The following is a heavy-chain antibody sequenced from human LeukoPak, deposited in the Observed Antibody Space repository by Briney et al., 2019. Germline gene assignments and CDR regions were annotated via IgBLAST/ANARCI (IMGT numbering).Heavy chain of an antibody. J-gene: IGHJ4*02. CDR2: INPNSGGT. Sequence: ASVKVSCKASGYTFTGYYMHWVRQAPGQGLEWMGRINPNSGGTNYAQKFQGRVTMTRDTSISTAYMELSRLRSDDTAVYYCAREAVNLYCSSTSCHDFDYWGQGTPVTVSS. V-gene: IGHV1-2*06. D-gene: IGHD2-2*01. CDR3: AREAVNLYCSSTSCHDFDY. CDR1: GYTFTGYY.